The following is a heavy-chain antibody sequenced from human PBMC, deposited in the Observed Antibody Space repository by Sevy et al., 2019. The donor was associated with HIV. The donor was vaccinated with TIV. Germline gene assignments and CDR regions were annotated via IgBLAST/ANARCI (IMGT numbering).Heavy chain of an antibody. V-gene: IGHV3-64D*09. Sequence: GGSLRLSCSASGFTFSGSALHWVRQAPGKGLEYVSVISSSGSSACYAESVRGRFTISRDNSKNTLYLQMRSLRAEDTAVYYCVKDSIFYDSSSGYRPFYYYGMDVWGQGTSVTVSS. CDR2: ISSSGSSA. CDR3: VKDSIFYDSSSGYRPFYYYGMDV. D-gene: IGHD3-3*01. CDR1: GFTFSGSA. J-gene: IGHJ6*02.